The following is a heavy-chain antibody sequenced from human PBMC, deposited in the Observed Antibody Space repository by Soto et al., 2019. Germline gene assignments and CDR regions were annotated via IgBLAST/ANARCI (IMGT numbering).Heavy chain of an antibody. J-gene: IGHJ4*02. V-gene: IGHV1-18*01. Sequence: QVQLVQSGAEVKKPGASVKVSCKASGYTFTSYGISWVRQAPGQGLEWMGWISAYNGNTNYAQKLQGRVTMTTDIATSTVYVELRILRSDDTAVYYCAREVWEPALGDYWVQGTLVTVSS. D-gene: IGHD1-26*01. CDR1: GYTFTSYG. CDR2: ISAYNGNT. CDR3: AREVWEPALGDY.